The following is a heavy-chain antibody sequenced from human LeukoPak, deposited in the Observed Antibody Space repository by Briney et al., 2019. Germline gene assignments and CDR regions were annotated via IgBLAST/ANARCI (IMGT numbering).Heavy chain of an antibody. Sequence: GASVKVSCKASGYTFTGYYMHWVRQAPGQGLEWMGWINPNSGGTNYAQKFQGRVTMTRDTSISTACMELSRLRSDDTAVYYCARTLSLYSSSSRGLDYWGQGTLVTVSS. D-gene: IGHD6-6*01. V-gene: IGHV1-2*02. J-gene: IGHJ4*02. CDR1: GYTFTGYY. CDR2: INPNSGGT. CDR3: ARTLSLYSSSSRGLDY.